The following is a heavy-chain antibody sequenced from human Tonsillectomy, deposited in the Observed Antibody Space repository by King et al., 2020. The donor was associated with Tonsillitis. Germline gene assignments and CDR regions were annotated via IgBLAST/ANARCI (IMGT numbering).Heavy chain of an antibody. D-gene: IGHD3-16*01. J-gene: IGHJ4*02. V-gene: IGHV5-51*03. Sequence: VQLVQSGAEVKRPGDSLKISCKGSGYSFTIFWIGWVRQRPGKGLDWMGIIYPGDSDTRYSPAFQGQVTISSDKSTRTAYLQWSSRKASDTAMYYCGRPADDYVPFNYWGQGTLVTVSS. CDR1: GYSFTIFW. CDR3: GRPADDYVPFNY. CDR2: IYPGDSDT.